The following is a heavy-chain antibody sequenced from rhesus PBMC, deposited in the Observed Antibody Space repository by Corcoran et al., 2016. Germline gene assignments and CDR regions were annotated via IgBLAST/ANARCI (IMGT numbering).Heavy chain of an antibody. J-gene: IGHJ6*01. V-gene: IGHV3-103*01. D-gene: IGHD4-29*01. CDR2: IRRCETT. CDR3: AKDRGSSPYYGLDS. CDR1: GFTFSGYA. Sequence: EVQLVESGGDLAKPGGSLRLSCASSGFTFSGYAMHWVRQAPGKGLEWVSTIRRCETTNYAESVKGRLTISRDNSKNTLSLQMDSLKTEDTAVYYCAKDRGSSPYYGLDSWGQGVVVTVSS.